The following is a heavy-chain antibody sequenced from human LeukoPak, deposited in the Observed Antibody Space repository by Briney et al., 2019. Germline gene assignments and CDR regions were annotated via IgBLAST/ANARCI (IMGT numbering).Heavy chain of an antibody. CDR3: ASRYYDILTGYFDAFDI. Sequence: SETLSLTCTVSGGSISSYYWSWIRQPPGKGLEWIGYIYYSGSTNYNPSLKSRVTISVDTSKNQFSLKLSSVTAADTAVYYCASRYYDILTGYFDAFDIWGHGTMVTVSS. D-gene: IGHD3-9*01. CDR1: GGSISSYY. CDR2: IYYSGST. J-gene: IGHJ3*02. V-gene: IGHV4-59*01.